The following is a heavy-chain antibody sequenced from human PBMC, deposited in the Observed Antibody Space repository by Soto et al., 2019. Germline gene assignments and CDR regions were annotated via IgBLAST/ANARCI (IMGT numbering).Heavy chain of an antibody. V-gene: IGHV1-3*01. Sequence: ASVKVSCKASGYTFTSYAMHWVRQAPGQRLEWMGWINAGNGNTKYSQKFQGRVTITRDTSASTAYMELSSLRSEDTAVYYCARSVTMIVVVITPYGMDVWGQGTTVTVSS. CDR2: INAGNGNT. CDR3: ARSVTMIVVVITPYGMDV. J-gene: IGHJ6*02. CDR1: GYTFTSYA. D-gene: IGHD3-22*01.